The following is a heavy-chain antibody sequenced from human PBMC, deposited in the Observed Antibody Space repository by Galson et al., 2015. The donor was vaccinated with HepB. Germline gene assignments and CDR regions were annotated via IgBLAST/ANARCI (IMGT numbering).Heavy chain of an antibody. CDR3: ARGRYRGYGDY. D-gene: IGHD5-12*01. CDR2: IKQDGSEK. J-gene: IGHJ4*02. V-gene: IGHV3-7*03. CDR1: GFNFSSHW. Sequence: SLRLYCAAYGFNFSSHWMRWVRQAQGKGLEWVANIKQDGSEKYYVDSVKGRFTISRDNAKNSLYLQMNSLRAEDTAVYYCARGRYRGYGDYWGQGTLVTVAS.